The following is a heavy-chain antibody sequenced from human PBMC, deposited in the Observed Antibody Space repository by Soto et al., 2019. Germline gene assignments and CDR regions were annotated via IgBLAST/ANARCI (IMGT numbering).Heavy chain of an antibody. Sequence: SETLSLTCAVYGGCISSSNWWSWVRQPPGKGLEWIGEIYHSGSTNYNPSLKSRVTISVDKSKNQFSLKLSSVTAADTAVYYCARWFVTMVRGVIFYYYGMDVCGQGTTVTVSS. V-gene: IGHV4-4*02. J-gene: IGHJ6*02. CDR3: ARWFVTMVRGVIFYYYGMDV. D-gene: IGHD3-10*01. CDR2: IYHSGST. CDR1: GGCISSSNW.